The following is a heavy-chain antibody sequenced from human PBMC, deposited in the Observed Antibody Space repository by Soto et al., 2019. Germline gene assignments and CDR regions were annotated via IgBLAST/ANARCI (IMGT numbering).Heavy chain of an antibody. J-gene: IGHJ6*01. CDR3: AKWRSSWTNFYFYYGMDV. V-gene: IGHV3-23*01. CDR1: GFTFSTYG. CDR2: ISGSGGST. D-gene: IGHD6-13*01. Sequence: EVQLLESGGGLVQPGGSLRLSCSASGFTFSTYGMSWVRQAPGKGLEWVSGISGSGGSTQYADSVKGRFTISRDNSRNTLYLQMNSLRAEDTAVYFCAKWRSSWTNFYFYYGMDVW.